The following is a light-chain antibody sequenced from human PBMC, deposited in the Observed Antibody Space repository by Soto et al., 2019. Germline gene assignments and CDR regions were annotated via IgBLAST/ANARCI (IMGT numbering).Light chain of an antibody. J-gene: IGKJ5*01. CDR1: QSLVHSDGIAY. CDR2: KVS. CDR3: MQGTHWPIT. Sequence: DVVMTQSPLSLPVTLGQPASISCMSNQSLVHSDGIAYFSWFQQRPGRSPRRLIYKVSNRDSGAPARFSGSGSGTDFALKISRVEAEDVGVYYCMQGTHWPITFGQGTLLAIK. V-gene: IGKV2-30*02.